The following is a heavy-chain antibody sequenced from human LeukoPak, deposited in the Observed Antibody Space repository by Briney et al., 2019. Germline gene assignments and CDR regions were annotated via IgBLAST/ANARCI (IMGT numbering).Heavy chain of an antibody. Sequence: SETLSLTCAVYGGSFSGYYWSWIRQPPGKGLEWIGEINHSGSTNYNPSLKSRVTISVDTSKNQFSLKLSSVTAADTAVYYCARGSLLWFVYYFDYWGQGTLVTVSS. D-gene: IGHD3-10*01. J-gene: IGHJ4*02. CDR3: ARGSLLWFVYYFDY. V-gene: IGHV4-34*01. CDR1: GGSFSGYY. CDR2: INHSGST.